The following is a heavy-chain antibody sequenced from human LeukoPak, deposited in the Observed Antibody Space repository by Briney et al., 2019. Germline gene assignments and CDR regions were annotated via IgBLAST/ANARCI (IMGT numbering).Heavy chain of an antibody. CDR1: GYTFTSYG. Sequence: ASVKVSCKASGYTFTSYGISWVRQAPGQGLEWMGWINAYNGNTNYAQKLQGRVTMTTDTSTSTAYMELRSLRSDDTAVYYCARDDYVWGSYRYWDYWGQGTLVTVSS. CDR2: INAYNGNT. J-gene: IGHJ4*02. CDR3: ARDDYVWGSYRYWDY. D-gene: IGHD3-16*02. V-gene: IGHV1-18*04.